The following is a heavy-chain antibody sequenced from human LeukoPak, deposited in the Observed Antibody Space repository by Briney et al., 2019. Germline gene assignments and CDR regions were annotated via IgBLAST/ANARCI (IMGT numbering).Heavy chain of an antibody. J-gene: IGHJ6*03. Sequence: ASVKVSCEASRYTFSGYYIHWVRQAPGQGPEWMGWIDPNSGGTNYAQKFQGRVTMTREKSISTAYMELSRLRSDDTAVYYCARDGWYKSYMDVWGKGTTVIVSS. D-gene: IGHD6-19*01. CDR3: ARDGWYKSYMDV. CDR1: RYTFSGYY. V-gene: IGHV1-2*02. CDR2: IDPNSGGT.